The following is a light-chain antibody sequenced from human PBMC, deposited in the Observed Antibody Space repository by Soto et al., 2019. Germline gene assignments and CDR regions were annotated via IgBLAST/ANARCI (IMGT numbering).Light chain of an antibody. CDR3: QQYGSSPIT. CDR2: GAS. J-gene: IGKJ5*01. V-gene: IGKV3-20*01. Sequence: DIVMTQSPDSLAVSLGERATLSCRASQSISNNLAWYQQKPGQAPRLLIYGASTRDTGIPARFSGSGSGTDFTLTISRLEPEDFAVYYCQQYGSSPITFGQGTRLEI. CDR1: QSISNN.